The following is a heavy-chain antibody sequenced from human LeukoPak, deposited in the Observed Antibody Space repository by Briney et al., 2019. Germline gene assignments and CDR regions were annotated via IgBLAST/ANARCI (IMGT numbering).Heavy chain of an antibody. CDR3: ARALYSSTCDAFDI. D-gene: IGHD6-13*01. Sequence: GRSLRLSCAASGFTFSSYAMHWVRQAPGKGLEWVAVISYDGSNKYYADSVKGRFTISRDNSKNTLYLQMNSLRAEDTAVYYCARALYSSTCDAFDIWGQGTMVTVSS. CDR1: GFTFSSYA. J-gene: IGHJ3*02. CDR2: ISYDGSNK. V-gene: IGHV3-30-3*01.